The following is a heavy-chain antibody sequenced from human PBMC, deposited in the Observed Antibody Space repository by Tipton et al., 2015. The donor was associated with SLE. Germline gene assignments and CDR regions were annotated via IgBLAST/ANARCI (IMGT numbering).Heavy chain of an antibody. Sequence: LRLSCTVSGGSISSGDYYWSWIRQPPGKGLEWIGYIYYSGSTNYNPSLKSRVTISVDTSKNQFSLKVSSVTAADTAVYYCARDSSRYYDSSGFDYWGQGTLVTVSS. D-gene: IGHD3-22*01. CDR1: GGSISSGDYY. CDR2: IYYSGST. J-gene: IGHJ4*02. CDR3: ARDSSRYYDSSGFDY. V-gene: IGHV4-61*08.